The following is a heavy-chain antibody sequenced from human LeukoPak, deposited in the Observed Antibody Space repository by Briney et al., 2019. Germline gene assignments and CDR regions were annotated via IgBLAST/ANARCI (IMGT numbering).Heavy chain of an antibody. CDR2: ISSSSYI. CDR3: ARELYSGREGFDY. D-gene: IGHD1-26*01. V-gene: IGHV3-21*01. CDR1: GFTFSSYS. Sequence: GGSLRLSCAASGFTFSSYSMNWVRQAPGKGLEWVSSISSSSYIYYADSVKGRFTISRDNAKNSLYLQMNSLRAEDTAVYYCARELYSGREGFDYWGQGTLVTVSS. J-gene: IGHJ4*02.